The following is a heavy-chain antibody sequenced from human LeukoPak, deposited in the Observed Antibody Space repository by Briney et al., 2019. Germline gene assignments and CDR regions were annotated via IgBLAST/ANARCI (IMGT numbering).Heavy chain of an antibody. V-gene: IGHV3-7*01. CDR1: GFTFRTSG. J-gene: IGHJ3*02. CDR3: ARVAPGATGAFDI. Sequence: GGSLRLSCAASGFTFRTSGMNWVRQAPGKGLEWVANIKQDGSEKYYVDSVKGRFTISRDNAKNSLYLQMNSLRAEDTAVYYCARVAPGATGAFDIWGQGTMVTVSS. CDR2: IKQDGSEK. D-gene: IGHD1-26*01.